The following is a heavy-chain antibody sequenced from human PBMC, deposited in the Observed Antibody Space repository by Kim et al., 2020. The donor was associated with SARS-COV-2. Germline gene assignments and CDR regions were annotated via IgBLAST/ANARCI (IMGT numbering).Heavy chain of an antibody. CDR3: ARDRQRDGTNHFDY. CDR1: GYTFSTYT. J-gene: IGHJ4*02. CDR2: INGGNGDT. Sequence: ASVKVSCKASGYTFSTYTLHWVRQAPGQRLEWMGWINGGNGDTKCSQNFKGRVTFTRDTSASTAYMERSSLTSEDTAVYFCARDRQRDGTNHFDYLGEGT. V-gene: IGHV1-3*01.